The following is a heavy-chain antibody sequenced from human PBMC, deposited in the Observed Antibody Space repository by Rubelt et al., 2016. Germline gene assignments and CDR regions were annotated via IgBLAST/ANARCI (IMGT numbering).Heavy chain of an antibody. CDR3: ARANSMIVVVTGFDP. Sequence: SSYAMHWVRQAPGKGLEWVAIISYDGSNKYYADSVKGRFTISRDNSKNTLYLQMNSLRAEDTAVYYCARANSMIVVVTGFDPWGQGTLVTVSS. J-gene: IGHJ5*02. CDR1: SSYA. D-gene: IGHD3-22*01. CDR2: ISYDGSNK. V-gene: IGHV3-30*04.